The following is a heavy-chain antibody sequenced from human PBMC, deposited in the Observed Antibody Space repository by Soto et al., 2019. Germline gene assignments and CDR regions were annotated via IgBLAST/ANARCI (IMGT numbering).Heavy chain of an antibody. CDR1: GFSLSTSGVG. J-gene: IGHJ4*02. D-gene: IGHD4-17*01. CDR3: AHRLYGHDYGDYLFDS. Sequence: QITLKESGPPLVKPTQTLTLTCTFSGFSLSTSGVGVGWIRQPPGKALEWLALIYWDDDKRYSPSLKSRLTITKDTSKNPVVLTMPNMDPVDTATYYCAHRLYGHDYGDYLFDSWGQGTLVTFSS. V-gene: IGHV2-5*02. CDR2: IYWDDDK.